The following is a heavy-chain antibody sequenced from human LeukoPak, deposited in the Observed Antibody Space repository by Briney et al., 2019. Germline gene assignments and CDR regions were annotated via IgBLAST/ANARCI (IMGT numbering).Heavy chain of an antibody. J-gene: IGHJ5*02. CDR2: MNPNRGNT. CDR3: ARAALSHFSYNWFDP. Sequence: ASVNVSCKASGYTFTSYDINWVRPATGQGLEWMGWMNPNRGNTGYAQKFQGRVTMTRNTSISTAYMEQSSLRSEDTAVYYCARAALSHFSYNWFDPWGQGTLVTVSS. V-gene: IGHV1-8*01. D-gene: IGHD2/OR15-2a*01. CDR1: GYTFTSYD.